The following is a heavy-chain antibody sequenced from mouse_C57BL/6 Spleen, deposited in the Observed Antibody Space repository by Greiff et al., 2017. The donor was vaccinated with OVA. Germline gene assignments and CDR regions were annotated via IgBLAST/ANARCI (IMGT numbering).Heavy chain of an antibody. V-gene: IGHV1-52*01. CDR1: GYTFTSYW. Sequence: VKLQQPGAELVRPGSSVKLSCKASGYTFTSYWMHWVKQRPIQGLEWIGNIDPSDSETHYNQKFKDKATLTVDKSSSTAYMQLSSLTSEDSAVYYCARDYGSSYYYAMDYWGQGTSVTVSS. J-gene: IGHJ4*01. CDR3: ARDYGSSYYYAMDY. D-gene: IGHD1-1*01. CDR2: IDPSDSET.